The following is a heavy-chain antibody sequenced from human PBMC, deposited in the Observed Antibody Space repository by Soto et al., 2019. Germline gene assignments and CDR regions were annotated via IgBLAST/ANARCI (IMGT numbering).Heavy chain of an antibody. CDR1: GFTFSSYA. V-gene: IGHV3-23*01. D-gene: IGHD5-18*01. J-gene: IGHJ4*02. CDR2: ISGSGGST. Sequence: PGGSLRLSCAASGFTFSSYAMSWVRQAPGRGLEWVSAISGSGGSTYYADSVKGRFTISRDNSKNTLYLQMNSLRAEDTAVYYCAKVPYSYGYVFFDYWGQGTLVTVSS. CDR3: AKVPYSYGYVFFDY.